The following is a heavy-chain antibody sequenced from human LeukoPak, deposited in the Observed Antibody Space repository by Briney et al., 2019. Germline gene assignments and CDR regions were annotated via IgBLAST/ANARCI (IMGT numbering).Heavy chain of an antibody. CDR2: IVGSGANT. V-gene: IGHV3-23*01. Sequence: GGSLRLSCAASGFIFSNYAMSWARQAPGKGLEWVSAIVGSGANTYYADSVKGRFTISRDNPRNTLYLQMNSLRAEDTAVYYCARWGDYDVLTGYYDPDNWGQGTLVTVSS. J-gene: IGHJ4*02. CDR3: ARWGDYDVLTGYYDPDN. D-gene: IGHD3-9*01. CDR1: GFIFSNYA.